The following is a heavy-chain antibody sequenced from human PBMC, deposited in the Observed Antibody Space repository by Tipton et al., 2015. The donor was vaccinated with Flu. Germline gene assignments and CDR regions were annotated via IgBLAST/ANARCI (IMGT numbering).Heavy chain of an antibody. CDR1: GLTFTKAW. J-gene: IGHJ6*03. V-gene: IGHV3-15*01. Sequence: SLRLSCVVSGLTFTKAWMSWVRQAPGKGLEWVGRINSKTNGETTYYAAPVKGRFTISRDDSKNTLYLQMNSLKIEDTGVYYCTPLDYLDVWGKGTTVTVSS. CDR3: TPLDYLDV. CDR2: INSKTNGETT.